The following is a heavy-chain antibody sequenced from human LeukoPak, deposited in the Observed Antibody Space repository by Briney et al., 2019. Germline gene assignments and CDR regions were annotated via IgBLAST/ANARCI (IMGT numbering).Heavy chain of an antibody. V-gene: IGHV4-59*01. CDR3: ARGGSSSGRIDY. D-gene: IGHD6-6*01. J-gene: IGHJ4*02. CDR1: GGSISTYY. CDR2: IDYRGST. Sequence: SETLSLTCTVSGGSISTYYWSWIRQPPGKGLEWIAYIDYRGSTTYNPSLKSRVTISVDTSRNQFSLKLSSVTAADTAVYYCARGGSSSGRIDYWGQGTLVTVSS.